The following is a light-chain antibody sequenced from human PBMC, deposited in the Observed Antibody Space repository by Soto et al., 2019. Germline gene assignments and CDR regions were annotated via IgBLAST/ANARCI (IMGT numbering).Light chain of an antibody. CDR1: QSVSSYF. CDR2: GAS. V-gene: IGKV3-20*01. CDR3: QQYRTSPPTWT. Sequence: EIVLTQSPGTLSLSPGEGATLSCSASQSVSSYFLAWYQQKPGQAPRLLIYGASTRTTGIPDRFGGSGSGTDFTLTISRLEPEDFAVYYCQQYRTSPPTWTFGQGTKVDIK. J-gene: IGKJ1*01.